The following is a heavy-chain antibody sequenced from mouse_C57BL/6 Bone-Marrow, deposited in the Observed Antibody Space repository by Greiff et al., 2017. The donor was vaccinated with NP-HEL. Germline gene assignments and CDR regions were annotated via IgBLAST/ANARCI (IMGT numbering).Heavy chain of an antibody. D-gene: IGHD2-4*01. V-gene: IGHV1-64*01. J-gene: IGHJ2*01. CDR1: GYTFTSYW. Sequence: QVQLQQPGAELVKPGASVKLSCKASGYTFTSYWMHWVKQRPGQGLEWIGMIHPNSGSTNYNEKFKSKATLTVDKSSSTAYMQLSSLTSEDSAVYYGARDDVYYDYDRFDYWGQGTTLTVSS. CDR3: ARDDVYYDYDRFDY. CDR2: IHPNSGST.